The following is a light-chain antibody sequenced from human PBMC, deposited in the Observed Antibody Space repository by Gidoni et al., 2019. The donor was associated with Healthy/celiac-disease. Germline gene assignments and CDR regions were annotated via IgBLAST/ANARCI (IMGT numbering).Light chain of an antibody. V-gene: IGKV3-20*01. Sequence: IVLTQYPGTLSLSHGERATLTCRASQCVSSSYLAWYQQKPGQAPRLLICGASSSATVIPDRISVSGDRTDFTLTISRQEPDDFAVYYCQQYGSSRTFGQXTKLEIK. CDR2: GAS. CDR1: QCVSSSY. J-gene: IGKJ2*01. CDR3: QQYGSSRT.